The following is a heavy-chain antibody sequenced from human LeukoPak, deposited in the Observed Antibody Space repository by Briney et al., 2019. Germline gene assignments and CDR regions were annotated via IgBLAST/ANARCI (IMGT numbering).Heavy chain of an antibody. D-gene: IGHD3-10*01. J-gene: IGHJ6*03. CDR3: ARGAYGYYYYMDV. CDR2: IYYSGST. CDR1: GGSISSYY. Sequence: SETLSLTCTVSGGSISSYYWSWIRQPPGKGLEWIGYIYYSGSTNYNPSIKSRVTISVDTSKNQFSLKLSSVTAADTAVYYCARGAYGYYYYMDVWGKGTTVTVSS. V-gene: IGHV4-59*01.